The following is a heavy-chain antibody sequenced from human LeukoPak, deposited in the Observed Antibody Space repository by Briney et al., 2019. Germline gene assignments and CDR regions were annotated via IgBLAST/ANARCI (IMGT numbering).Heavy chain of an antibody. J-gene: IGHJ4*02. CDR1: GGSISSYY. CDR3: ARHLPPTIAAAASFDY. V-gene: IGHV4-59*08. CDR2: IYYSGST. Sequence: SETLSLTCTVSGGSISSYYWSWIRQPPGKGLEWIGYIYYSGSTNYNPSLKSRATISVDTSKNQFSLKLSSVTAADTAVYYCARHLPPTIAAAASFDYWGQGTLVTVSS. D-gene: IGHD6-13*01.